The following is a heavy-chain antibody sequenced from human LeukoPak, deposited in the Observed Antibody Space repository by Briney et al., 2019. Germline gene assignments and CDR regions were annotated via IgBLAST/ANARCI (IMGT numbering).Heavy chain of an antibody. Sequence: PGGSLRLSCAASGFTFSTYSMNWVRQAPGEGLEWVSSISTSSSYIYYADSVKGRFTISRDNAKNSLCLQMNSLRAEDTAVYSCARGADGVSSNSRGWFDPWGQGTLVTVSS. CDR1: GFTFSTYS. D-gene: IGHD2-15*01. V-gene: IGHV3-21*01. J-gene: IGHJ5*02. CDR3: ARGADGVSSNSRGWFDP. CDR2: ISTSSSYI.